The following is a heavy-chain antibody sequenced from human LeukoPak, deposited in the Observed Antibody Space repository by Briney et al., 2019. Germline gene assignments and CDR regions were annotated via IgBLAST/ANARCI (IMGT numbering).Heavy chain of an antibody. Sequence: ASVKVSCKASGYAFTSYDINWVRQATGQGLDWMGWMNPNSGNTGYAQKFQGRVTMTRNTSISTAYMELSSLRSEDTAVYYCARGKDGILLWFGENGGSDWFDPWGQGTLVTVSS. D-gene: IGHD3-10*01. J-gene: IGHJ5*02. CDR3: ARGKDGILLWFGENGGSDWFDP. CDR1: GYAFTSYD. V-gene: IGHV1-8*01. CDR2: MNPNSGNT.